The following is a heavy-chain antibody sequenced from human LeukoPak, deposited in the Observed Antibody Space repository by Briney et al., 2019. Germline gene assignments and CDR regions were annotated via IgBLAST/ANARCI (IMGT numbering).Heavy chain of an antibody. Sequence: KSSETLSLTCTVSGGSISSGYYWGWMRQPPGKVLEWIGSIYHSGSNYNNPSLKSRVTILVVTYKNDFSLKMSSATAAATAFYYGARDRIYGSGSDHFDYWGQRTLVTVSS. CDR2: IYHSGSN. D-gene: IGHD3-10*01. J-gene: IGHJ4*02. CDR3: ARDRIYGSGSDHFDY. CDR1: GGSISSGYY. V-gene: IGHV4-38-2*02.